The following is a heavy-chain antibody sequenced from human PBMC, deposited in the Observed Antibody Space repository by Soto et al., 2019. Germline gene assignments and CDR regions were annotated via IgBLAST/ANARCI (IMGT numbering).Heavy chain of an antibody. CDR1: GGTFSIDS. J-gene: IGHJ6*03. CDR3: AGSRPVYYDFWSGYYPDYYYYYMDV. Sequence: ASVKVSCKASGGTFSIDSINWVRQATGKGIEWMARIIPILDATNYAQKFQGRVTITTNNATSIAYMELSSLRSEDTAVYYCAGSRPVYYDFWSGYYPDYYYYYMDVWGKGTTVTVSS. V-gene: IGHV1-69*08. CDR2: IIPILDAT. D-gene: IGHD3-3*01.